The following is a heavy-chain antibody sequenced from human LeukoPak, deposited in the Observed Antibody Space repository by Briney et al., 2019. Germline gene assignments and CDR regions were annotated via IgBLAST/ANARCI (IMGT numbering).Heavy chain of an antibody. CDR2: MNPNSGNT. V-gene: IGHV1-8*01. CDR1: GYTFTSYD. CDR3: AREQDCSSTSCYLGV. J-gene: IGHJ4*02. Sequence: ASVKVSCTASGYTFTSYDINWVRQATGQGLEWMGWMNPNSGNTGYAQKFQGRVTITADESTSTACMELNSLRSEDTAVYYCAREQDCSSTSCYLGVWGQGTLVTVSS. D-gene: IGHD2-2*01.